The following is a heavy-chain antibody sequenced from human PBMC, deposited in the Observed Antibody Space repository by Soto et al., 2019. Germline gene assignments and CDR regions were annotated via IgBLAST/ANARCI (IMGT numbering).Heavy chain of an antibody. D-gene: IGHD3-10*01. V-gene: IGHV1-69*02. CDR1: GGTFNSYT. J-gene: IGHJ4*02. Sequence: VQLVQSGAEVKKPGSSVKVSCKASGGTFNSYTFSWVRQAPGQGLEWMGRIIPVLSMSTYAQKCQGGVSLIADKSTNTAYMELYSLRSDDTAVYYCARSYGSGSRPFDYWGQGTLVTVSS. CDR2: IIPVLSMS. CDR3: ARSYGSGSRPFDY.